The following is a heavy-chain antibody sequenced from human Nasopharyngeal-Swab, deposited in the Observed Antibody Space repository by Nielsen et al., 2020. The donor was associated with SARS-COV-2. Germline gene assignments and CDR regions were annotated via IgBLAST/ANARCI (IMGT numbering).Heavy chain of an antibody. V-gene: IGHV3-30*18. CDR2: ISYDGSNK. J-gene: IGHJ6*03. CDR1: GFTFSSYG. D-gene: IGHD3-3*01. Sequence: GESLKISCAASGFTFSSYGMHWVRQAPGKGLEWVVVISYDGSNKYYADSVKGRFTISRDNSKNTLYLQMNSLRAEDTAVYYCAKDVTIFGVVNYYMDVWGKGTTVTVSS. CDR3: AKDVTIFGVVNYYMDV.